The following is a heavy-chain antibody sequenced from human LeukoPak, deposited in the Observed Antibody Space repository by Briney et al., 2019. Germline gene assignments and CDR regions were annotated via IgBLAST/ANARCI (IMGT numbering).Heavy chain of an antibody. J-gene: IGHJ4*02. CDR3: ARAAMVRLLFDY. CDR1: GFTFSDYY. CDR2: ISSSGSTI. D-gene: IGHD5-18*01. V-gene: IGHV3-11*01. Sequence: PGGSLRLSCAASGFTFSDYYMSWIRQAPGKGLAWVSYISSSGSTIYYADSVKGRFTISRDNAKNSLYLQMNSLRAEDTAVYYWARAAMVRLLFDYWGQGTLVTVSS.